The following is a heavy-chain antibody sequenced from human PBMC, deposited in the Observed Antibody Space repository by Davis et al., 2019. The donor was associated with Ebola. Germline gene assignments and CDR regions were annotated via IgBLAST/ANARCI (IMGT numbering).Heavy chain of an antibody. V-gene: IGHV3-15*01. CDR2: IKSKNDDGTE. Sequence: GESLKIPCAASGFTLNNAWMSWVRQAPGKGLEWIGRIKSKNDDGTEEYAAPVKGSFTISRDDSKNTLFLHMNSLKTEETAVYSCATDATAAGYFAYWGQGSLVTVSS. CDR3: ATDATAAGYFAY. D-gene: IGHD6-13*01. CDR1: GFTLNNAW. J-gene: IGHJ4*02.